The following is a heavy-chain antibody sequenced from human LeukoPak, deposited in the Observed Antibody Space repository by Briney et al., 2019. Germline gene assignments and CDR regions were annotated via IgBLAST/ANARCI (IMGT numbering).Heavy chain of an antibody. J-gene: IGHJ1*01. CDR3: AKGYWVRYYDFWSGYTEYFQH. CDR2: IRYDGSNK. Sequence: PGGSLRLSCAASGFTFSSYGMHWVRQAPGKGLEWVAFIRYDGSNKYYADSVKGRFTISRDNSKNTLYLQMNSLRAEDTAVYYCAKGYWVRYYDFWSGYTEYFQHWGQGTLVTVSS. CDR1: GFTFSSYG. D-gene: IGHD3-3*01. V-gene: IGHV3-30*02.